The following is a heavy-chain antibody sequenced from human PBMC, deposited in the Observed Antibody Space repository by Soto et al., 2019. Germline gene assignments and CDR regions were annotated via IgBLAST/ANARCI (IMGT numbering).Heavy chain of an antibody. Sequence: PGGSLRLSCAASGFTFSSYEMYWVRQAPGKGLEWVSYISSSGSTIYYADSVKGRFTISRDNAKNSLYLQMNSLRAEDTAVYYCARDPRYSSSFTGIGWFDPWGQGTLVTVSS. D-gene: IGHD6-13*01. J-gene: IGHJ5*02. CDR2: ISSSGSTI. CDR3: ARDPRYSSSFTGIGWFDP. CDR1: GFTFSSYE. V-gene: IGHV3-48*03.